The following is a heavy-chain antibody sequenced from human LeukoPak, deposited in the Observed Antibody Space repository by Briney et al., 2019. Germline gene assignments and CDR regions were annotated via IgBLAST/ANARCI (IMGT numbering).Heavy chain of an antibody. V-gene: IGHV3-23*01. CDR3: ANDVGIAVAGSDSDFDY. CDR2: ISGSGGST. J-gene: IGHJ4*02. Sequence: GGSLRLPCAASGFTFSSYAMSWVRQAPGKGLEWVSAISGSGGSTYYADSVKGRFTISRDNSKNTLYLQMNSLRAEDTAVYYCANDVGIAVAGSDSDFDYWGQGTLVTVSS. CDR1: GFTFSSYA. D-gene: IGHD6-19*01.